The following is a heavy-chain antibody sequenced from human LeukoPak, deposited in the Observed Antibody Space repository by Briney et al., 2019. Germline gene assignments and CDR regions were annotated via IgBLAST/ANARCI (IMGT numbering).Heavy chain of an antibody. CDR3: AILQRIAAAGTGLYYYSSMDV. V-gene: IGHV1-8*01. D-gene: IGHD6-13*01. J-gene: IGHJ6*02. CDR1: GYTFTSYD. Sequence: GASVKVSCKASGYTFTSYDINWVRQATGQGLEWMGWMNPNSGNTGYAQKFQGRVTMTRNTSISTAYMELSSLRSEDTSVYYCAILQRIAAAGTGLYYYSSMDVRGQGTTVTVSS. CDR2: MNPNSGNT.